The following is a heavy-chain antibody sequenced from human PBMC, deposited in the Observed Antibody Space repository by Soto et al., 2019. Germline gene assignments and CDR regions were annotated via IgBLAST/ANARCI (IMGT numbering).Heavy chain of an antibody. CDR2: IKSKTDGGTT. CDR1: GFTFSNAW. J-gene: IGHJ4*02. D-gene: IGHD3-3*01. Sequence: GGSLRLSCAASGFTFSNAWMNWVRQAPGKGLEWVGRIKSKTDGGTTDYAAPVKGRFTISRDDSKNTLYLQMNSLKTEDTAVYYCTTVDQTYYDFWSGYYGFDYWGQGTLVTVSS. CDR3: TTVDQTYYDFWSGYYGFDY. V-gene: IGHV3-15*07.